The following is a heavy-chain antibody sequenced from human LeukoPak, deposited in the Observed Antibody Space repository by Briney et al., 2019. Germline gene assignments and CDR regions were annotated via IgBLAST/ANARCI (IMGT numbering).Heavy chain of an antibody. CDR2: ISYDGSNK. CDR3: ARDTYGMDV. J-gene: IGHJ6*02. V-gene: IGHV3-30-3*01. CDR1: GFTFSSYA. Sequence: GGSLRLSCAASGFTFSSYAMHWVRQAPGKGLEWVAVISYDGSNKYYADSVKGRFTISRDNSKNTLYLQMNSLRAEDTAVYYCARDTYGMDVWGQGTTVTVSS.